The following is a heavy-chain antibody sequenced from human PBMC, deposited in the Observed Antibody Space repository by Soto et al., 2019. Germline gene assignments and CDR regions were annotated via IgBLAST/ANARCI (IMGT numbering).Heavy chain of an antibody. CDR1: GGSISSSSYY. CDR2: IYYSGST. J-gene: IGHJ5*02. CDR3: ASEDYDILTGYPLRENWFDP. Sequence: SETLSLTCTVSGGSISSSSYYWGWIRQPPGKGLEWIGSIYYSGSTYYNPSLKSRVTISVDTSKNQFSLKLSSVTAADTAVYYCASEDYDILTGYPLRENWFDPWGQGTLVTVSS. V-gene: IGHV4-39*01. D-gene: IGHD3-9*01.